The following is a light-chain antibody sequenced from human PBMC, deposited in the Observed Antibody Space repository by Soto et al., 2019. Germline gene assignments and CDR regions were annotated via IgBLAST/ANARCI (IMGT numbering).Light chain of an antibody. Sequence: DIQLTQSPSFLSASVGDRVTITCRASQGISSYLAWYPQQPGKAPKLLIYAASTLQSGFPSRFIGSGSGTEFALTVSSLQPEDFANYYCQQLNRYPITFGHGTRLEIK. J-gene: IGKJ5*01. CDR1: QGISSY. V-gene: IGKV1-9*01. CDR2: AAS. CDR3: QQLNRYPIT.